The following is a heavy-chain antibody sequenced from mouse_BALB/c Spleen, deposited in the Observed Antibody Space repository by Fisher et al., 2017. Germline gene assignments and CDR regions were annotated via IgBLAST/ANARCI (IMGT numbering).Heavy chain of an antibody. V-gene: IGHV1-80*01. CDR3: ARRGYDAMDY. D-gene: IGHD2-10*02. J-gene: IGHJ4*01. Sequence: KFKGKATLTADKSSSTAYMQLSSLTSVDSAVYFCARRGYDAMDYWGQGTSVTVSS.